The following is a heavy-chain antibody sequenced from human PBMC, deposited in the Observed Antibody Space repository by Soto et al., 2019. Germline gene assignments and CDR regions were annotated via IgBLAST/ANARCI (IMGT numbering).Heavy chain of an antibody. V-gene: IGHV3-74*01. Sequence: GGSLRLSCAASGFTFTNYWMHWVRQAPGKGLVWVSRINSDGSSTSYADSVKGRFSISRDNAKNTLYLQMSSLRADDTAVYYCATSVPSETWGKGTTVTVSS. CDR1: GFTFTNYW. CDR3: ATSVPSET. CDR2: INSDGSST. J-gene: IGHJ6*04.